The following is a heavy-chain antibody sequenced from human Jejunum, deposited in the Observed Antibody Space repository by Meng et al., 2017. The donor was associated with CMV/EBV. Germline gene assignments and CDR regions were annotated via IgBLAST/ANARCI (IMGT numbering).Heavy chain of an antibody. CDR1: GDSIRGSTYS. Sequence: SSPGLARPRVPRTLTCFVSGDSIRGSTYSWGWIRQPPGKGLEWIGNIYYSGSTYYTPSLKSRVSISVDTSTNHFSLRLISMTAAATAVYYCARMTYSSSPVDWGQGTLVTVSS. D-gene: IGHD6-6*01. CDR2: IYYSGST. J-gene: IGHJ4*02. V-gene: IGHV4-39*02. CDR3: ARMTYSSSPVD.